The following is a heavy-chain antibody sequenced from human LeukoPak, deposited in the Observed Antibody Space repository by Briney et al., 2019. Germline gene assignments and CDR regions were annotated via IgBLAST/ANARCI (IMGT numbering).Heavy chain of an antibody. V-gene: IGHV3-23*01. D-gene: IGHD2-15*01. CDR1: GFTFSIYG. J-gene: IGHJ6*03. CDR2: ISGSGGST. Sequence: GGSLRLSCAASGFTFSIYGMNWVRQAPGKGLEWVSGISGSGGSTYYADSVKGRFSISRDSSKNILYLQMNSLRAEDTAVYYCAKDRCSDGIGCYYYYMDVWGKGTTVTISS. CDR3: AKDRCSDGIGCYYYYMDV.